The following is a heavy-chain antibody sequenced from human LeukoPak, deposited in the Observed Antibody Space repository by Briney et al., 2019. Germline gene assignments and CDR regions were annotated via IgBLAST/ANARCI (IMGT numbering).Heavy chain of an antibody. Sequence: GGSLRLSCTASGFTFGDYAMSWVRQAPGKGLEWVGFIRSKAYGGTTEYAASVKGRFTISRDDSKSIAYLQMNSLKTEDTAVYYCTRGYYYDSSGYYYVSNPNYFDYWGQGTLVTVSS. CDR1: GFTFGDYA. J-gene: IGHJ4*02. D-gene: IGHD3-22*01. V-gene: IGHV3-49*04. CDR2: IRSKAYGGTT. CDR3: TRGYYYDSSGYYYVSNPNYFDY.